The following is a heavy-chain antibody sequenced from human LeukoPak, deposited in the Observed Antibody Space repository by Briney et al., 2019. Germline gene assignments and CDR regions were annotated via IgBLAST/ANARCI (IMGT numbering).Heavy chain of an antibody. D-gene: IGHD3-9*01. Sequence: SVKVSCKASGGTFSSYAISWVRQAPGQGLEWMGGIIPIFGTANYAQKFQGRVTITADKSTSTAYTELSSLRSEDTAVYYCARNDHDILTGYYNYYFDYWGQGTLVTVSS. CDR1: GGTFSSYA. V-gene: IGHV1-69*06. CDR2: IIPIFGTA. J-gene: IGHJ4*02. CDR3: ARNDHDILTGYYNYYFDY.